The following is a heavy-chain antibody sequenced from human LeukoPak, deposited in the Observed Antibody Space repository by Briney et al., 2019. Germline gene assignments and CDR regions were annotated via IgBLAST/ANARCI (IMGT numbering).Heavy chain of an antibody. CDR1: GYTFTSYA. V-gene: IGHV1-3*01. CDR3: ARDYSSSLAVYYYYGMDV. J-gene: IGHJ6*02. CDR2: INAGNGNT. Sequence: ASVKVSCKASGYTFTSYAMHWVRQAPGQRLEWMGWINAGNGNTKYSQKLQGRVTITRDTSASTAYMELSSLRSEDPAVYYCARDYSSSLAVYYYYGMDVWGQGTTVTVSS. D-gene: IGHD6-6*01.